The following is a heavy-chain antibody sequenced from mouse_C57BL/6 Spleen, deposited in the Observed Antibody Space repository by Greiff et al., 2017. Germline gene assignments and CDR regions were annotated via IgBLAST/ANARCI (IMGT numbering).Heavy chain of an antibody. J-gene: IGHJ4*01. D-gene: IGHD1-1*01. Sequence: QVQLQQPGPGLVQPSQSLSITCTVSGFSLTSYGVHWVRQSPGKGLEWLGVIWSGGSTDYNAAFISRLSISKDNSKSQVFFKMNSLQADDTAIYYCARPHYYGSSPYAMDYWGQGTSVTVSS. V-gene: IGHV2-2*01. CDR3: ARPHYYGSSPYAMDY. CDR1: GFSLTSYG. CDR2: IWSGGST.